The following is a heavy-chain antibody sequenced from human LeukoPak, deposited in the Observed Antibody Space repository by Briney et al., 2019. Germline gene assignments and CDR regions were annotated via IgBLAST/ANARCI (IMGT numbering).Heavy chain of an antibody. Sequence: SETLSLTCTVSGGSVSSYSWSWIRQPPGKGLEWIGYIYDSGNTNYSPSLKSRVTISVDTSKNQFSLKLTSVTATDTAVYYCARLPAWYGAGPDDWGRGTLVTVSS. CDR3: ARLPAWYGAGPDD. D-gene: IGHD6-13*01. V-gene: IGHV4-59*08. CDR1: GGSVSSYS. CDR2: IYDSGNT. J-gene: IGHJ4*02.